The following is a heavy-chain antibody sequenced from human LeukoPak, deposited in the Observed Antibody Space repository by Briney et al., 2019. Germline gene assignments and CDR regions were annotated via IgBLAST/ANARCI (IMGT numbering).Heavy chain of an antibody. CDR2: IHYSGST. CDR1: GGSISSYY. CDR3: ARDLASCAGDCYSDGFDY. J-gene: IGHJ4*02. D-gene: IGHD2-21*02. V-gene: IGHV4-59*01. Sequence: TLSLTCTVSGGSISSYYWSWIRQPPGKGLEWIGYIHYSGSTNYNPSLKSRVTISVDMSKNQFSLKLSSVTAADTAVYYCARDLASCAGDCYSDGFDYWGQGALVTVSS.